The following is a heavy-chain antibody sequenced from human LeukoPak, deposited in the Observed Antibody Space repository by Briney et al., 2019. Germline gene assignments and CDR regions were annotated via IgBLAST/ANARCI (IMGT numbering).Heavy chain of an antibody. CDR3: ARAGGYSSSWSGWAFDI. Sequence: LETLPLTCTVSVGSISTYYWSWIPQPPGKGLEWLGYIYYSGSTNYKPSIQRRVTISADTSKNQFSMKLSSVTAADTAVYYCARAGGYSSSWSGWAFDIWGQGTMVTVSS. CDR2: IYYSGST. V-gene: IGHV4-59*01. J-gene: IGHJ3*02. D-gene: IGHD6-13*01. CDR1: VGSISTYY.